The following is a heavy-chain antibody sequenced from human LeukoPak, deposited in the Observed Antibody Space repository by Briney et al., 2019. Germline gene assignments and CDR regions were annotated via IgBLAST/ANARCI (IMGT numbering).Heavy chain of an antibody. CDR2: MNPNSGNT. Sequence: ASVKVSCKASGYTFTSYDINWVRQATGQGLEWMGWMNPNSGNTGYAQKFQGRVTMTRNTSISTAYMELSSLRSEDTAVYYCARPSATPTSYYDFWSGYQPPPHRGYYYYGMDVWGQGTTVTVSS. D-gene: IGHD3-3*01. J-gene: IGHJ6*02. V-gene: IGHV1-8*01. CDR1: GYTFTSYD. CDR3: ARPSATPTSYYDFWSGYQPPPHRGYYYYGMDV.